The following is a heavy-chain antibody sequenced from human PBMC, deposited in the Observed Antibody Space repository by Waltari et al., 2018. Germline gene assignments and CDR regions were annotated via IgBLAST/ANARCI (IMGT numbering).Heavy chain of an antibody. CDR1: GFSITSGSH. D-gene: IGHD2-21*01. V-gene: IGHV4-38-2*02. Sequence: QVQLQQSGPGLVKPSETLSLTCPFSGFSITSGSHWRWFRQPPGKGLAWIGGIYNTGSTEYNPSLKSRVTMSVDTSKNQFSLNLSSVTAADTAIYYCARGNSAEYWGQGTLVTVSS. CDR3: ARGNSAEY. J-gene: IGHJ4*02. CDR2: IYNTGST.